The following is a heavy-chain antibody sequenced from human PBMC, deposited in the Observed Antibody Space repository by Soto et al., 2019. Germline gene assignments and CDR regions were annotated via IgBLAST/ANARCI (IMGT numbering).Heavy chain of an antibody. CDR2: IYWDNDR. J-gene: IGHJ4*02. V-gene: IGHV2-5*02. CDR3: GHRPGGFLSGWDTGYFDY. CDR1: GFSFSTSQVG. D-gene: IGHD6-19*01. Sequence: SGPTLVNPTQTLTLTCTFSGFSFSTSQVGVGWVRQPPGKAQEWLGLIYWDNDRLYSPSVRSRLSLTKATSKNQVVLTMTHMDPVDTATYYCGHRPGGFLSGWDTGYFDYWGRGVLVTVSS.